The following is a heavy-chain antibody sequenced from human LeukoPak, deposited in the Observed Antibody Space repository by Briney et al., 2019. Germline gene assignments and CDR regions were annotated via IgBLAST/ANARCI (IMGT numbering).Heavy chain of an antibody. J-gene: IGHJ4*02. D-gene: IGHD5-12*01. CDR3: ASERGYSGYFDY. CDR1: GGTFSSYA. Sequence: ASVKVSCKASGGTFSSYAISWVRQAPGQGLEWMGGIIPIFGTANYAQKFQGRVTITTDESTSTAYMELSSLRSEGTAVYYCASERGYSGYFDYWGQGTLVTVSS. CDR2: IIPIFGTA. V-gene: IGHV1-69*05.